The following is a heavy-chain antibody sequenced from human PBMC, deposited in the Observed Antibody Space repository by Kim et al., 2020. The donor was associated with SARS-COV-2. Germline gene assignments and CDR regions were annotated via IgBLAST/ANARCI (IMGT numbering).Heavy chain of an antibody. V-gene: IGHV7-4-1*02. D-gene: IGHD3-22*01. CDR1: GSTFTTFS. J-gene: IGHJ3*02. Sequence: ASVKVSCKPSGSTFTTFSVNWVRQAPGQCLQWMGGINTNTGHPTYAQGFTGRFVFSLDTSVSTAYLEINNLKAGDTAIYFCAELSMISAFDIWGPGTVVTVSS. CDR2: INTNTGHP. CDR3: AELSMISAFDI.